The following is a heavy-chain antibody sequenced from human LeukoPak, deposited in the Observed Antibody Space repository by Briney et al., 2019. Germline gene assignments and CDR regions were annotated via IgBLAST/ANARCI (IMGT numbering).Heavy chain of an antibody. CDR3: ARDQKMTTVPADWFDP. CDR2: ISGSGGHT. Sequence: PGGSLRLSCAASGITFSSHAMSWVRQAPGKGLEWVSLISGSGGHTYYADSVKGRFTISRDNSKNTLYLQMNSLRVEDTAVYYCARDQKMTTVPADWFDPWGQGTLVTVSS. J-gene: IGHJ5*02. V-gene: IGHV3-23*01. CDR1: GITFSSHA. D-gene: IGHD4-17*01.